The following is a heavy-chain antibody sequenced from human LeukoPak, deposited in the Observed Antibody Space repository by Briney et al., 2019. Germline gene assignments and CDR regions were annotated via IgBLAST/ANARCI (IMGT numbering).Heavy chain of an antibody. CDR1: GFTFNNYA. CDR2: ISESGSNT. CDR3: ARQWLVNG. Sequence: PGGSLRLSCAASGFTFNNYAMNWVRQAPGKGLEWVSSISESGSNTDYADSVKGRFTISRDNSKNTLYLQMNSLRAEDTAIYYCARQWLVNGWGQGTLVTVSS. J-gene: IGHJ4*02. D-gene: IGHD6-19*01. V-gene: IGHV3-23*01.